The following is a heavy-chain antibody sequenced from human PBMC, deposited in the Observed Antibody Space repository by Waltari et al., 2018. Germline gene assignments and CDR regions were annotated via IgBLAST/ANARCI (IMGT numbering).Heavy chain of an antibody. CDR1: GGTFSSYA. V-gene: IGHV1-69*12. J-gene: IGHJ2*01. D-gene: IGHD1-20*01. CDR2: FIPFFGTA. Sequence: QVQLVQSGAEVKKPGSSVKVSCKASGGTFSSYAISWVRQSPRQGLEWRGGFIPFFGTANSAQKFQGIVTTPADESTSTAYLWLSSRVSEDSPVYYCAGVSMLITGTTPALWGRGTLVTVSS. CDR3: AGVSMLITGTTPAL.